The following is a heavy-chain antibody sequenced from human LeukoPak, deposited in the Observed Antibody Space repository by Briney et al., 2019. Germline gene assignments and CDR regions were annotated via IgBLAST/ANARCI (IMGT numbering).Heavy chain of an antibody. V-gene: IGHV3-9*01. J-gene: IGHJ4*02. CDR2: ISWNSGSI. CDR3: ARVSMSRGGPSRLYDSSGYYQN. D-gene: IGHD3-22*01. Sequence: GRSLRLSCAASGFTFDDYAMHWVRQAPGKGLEWVSGISWNSGSIGYADSVKGRFTISRDNAKNSLYLQMNSLRAEDTALYYCARVSMSRGGPSRLYDSSGYYQNWGQGTLVTVSS. CDR1: GFTFDDYA.